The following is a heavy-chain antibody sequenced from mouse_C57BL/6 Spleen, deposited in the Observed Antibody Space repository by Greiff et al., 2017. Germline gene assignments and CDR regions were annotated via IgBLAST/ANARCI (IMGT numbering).Heavy chain of an antibody. J-gene: IGHJ3*01. CDR1: GFTFSDYG. CDR2: ISSGSSTI. V-gene: IGHV5-17*01. CDR3: ARGAPFAY. Sequence: EVKLQESGGGLVKPGGSLKLSCAASGFTFSDYGMHWVRQAPEKGLEWVAYISSGSSTIYYADTVKGRFTISRDNAKNTLFLQMTSLRSEDTAMYYCARGAPFAYWGQGTLVTVSA. D-gene: IGHD3-1*01.